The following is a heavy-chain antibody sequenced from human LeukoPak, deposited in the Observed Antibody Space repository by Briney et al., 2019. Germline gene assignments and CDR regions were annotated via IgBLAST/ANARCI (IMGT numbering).Heavy chain of an antibody. CDR1: GYTFTSYG. V-gene: IGHV1-18*01. J-gene: IGHJ4*02. D-gene: IGHD3-22*01. CDR2: ISAYNGNT. CDR3: ARASRDYYDSSGYYSMDY. Sequence: GASVKVSCKASGYTFTSYGISWVRQAPGQGLGWMGWISAYNGNTNYAQKFQGRVTMTTDTSTSTAYMELRSLRSDDTAVYYCARASRDYYDSSGYYSMDYWGQGTLVTVSS.